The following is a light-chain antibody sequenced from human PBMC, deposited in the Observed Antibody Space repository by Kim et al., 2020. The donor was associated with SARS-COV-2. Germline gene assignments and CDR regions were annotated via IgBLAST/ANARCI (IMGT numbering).Light chain of an antibody. V-gene: IGLV10-54*02. Sequence: LRKTATLTCTGNSNIVGNQGAAWLQQHQGHPPKLLSYRNNNRPSGISERFSASRSGNTASLTITGLQPEDEADYYCSALDSSLSGVFGGGTQLTVL. CDR2: RNN. CDR3: SALDSSLSGV. J-gene: IGLJ3*02. CDR1: SNIVGNQG.